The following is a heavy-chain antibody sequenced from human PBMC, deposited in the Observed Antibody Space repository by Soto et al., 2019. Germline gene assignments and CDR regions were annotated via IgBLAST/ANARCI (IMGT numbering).Heavy chain of an antibody. D-gene: IGHD3-16*01. CDR3: ARSGHTFAGVV. V-gene: IGHV4-59*01. CDR2: LHYIGSD. CDR1: GASMSDYY. J-gene: IGHJ4*02. Sequence: QVQLQESGPGLVKPSETLSLTCTVSGASMSDYYGSWIRQSPGKGLAHIGYLHYIGSDNYNPSLKRRVTISMDTSKNQFSLKLTSVIAADTAIYYCARSGHTFAGVVWGQGILVTVSS.